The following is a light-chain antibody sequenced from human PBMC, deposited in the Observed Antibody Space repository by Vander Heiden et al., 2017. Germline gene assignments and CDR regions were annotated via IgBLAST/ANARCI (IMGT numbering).Light chain of an antibody. J-gene: IGLJ2*01. CDR1: SSNIGSNF. CDR3: AAWDDSLSCVV. V-gene: IGLV1-47*01. CDR2: RNN. Sequence: QSVLTQPPSASGTPGPRVTISCSGTSSNIGSNFLYWYQQLPGTAPKLLIYRNNQRPSGVPDRFSGSKSGTSASLAISGLRSEDEADYYCAAWDDSLSCVVFGGGTKLTVL.